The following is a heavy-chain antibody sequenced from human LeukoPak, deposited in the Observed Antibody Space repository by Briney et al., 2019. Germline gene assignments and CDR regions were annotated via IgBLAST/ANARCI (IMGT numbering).Heavy chain of an antibody. CDR1: GGSISSYS. CDR3: ARDDYRYNDAFDI. V-gene: IGHV4-4*07. Sequence: PSETLSLTCTVSGGSISSYSWSWIRQPAGKGLEWIGRFYTSGSTNYNPSLKSRVTMSVDTSKNQFSLKLNSVTAADTAVYYCARDDYRYNDAFDIWGQGTMVTVSS. CDR2: FYTSGST. J-gene: IGHJ3*02. D-gene: IGHD4-11*01.